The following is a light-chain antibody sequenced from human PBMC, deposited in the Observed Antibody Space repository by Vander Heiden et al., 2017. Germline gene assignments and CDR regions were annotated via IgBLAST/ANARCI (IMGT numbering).Light chain of an antibody. Sequence: IQLTQSPSSLSASVGDRVTITCRASQGISSYLAWYQQKPGKAPKLLIYAASTLQSGVPSRFSGSGSGTDSTLTISSLQPEAFATYYCQQLNSYPLTFGGGTKVXIK. CDR1: QGISSY. CDR2: AAS. V-gene: IGKV1-9*01. CDR3: QQLNSYPLT. J-gene: IGKJ4*01.